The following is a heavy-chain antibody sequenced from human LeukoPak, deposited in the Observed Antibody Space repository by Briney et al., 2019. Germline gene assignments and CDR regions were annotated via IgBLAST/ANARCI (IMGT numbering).Heavy chain of an antibody. CDR3: TTYCSSTSCYTFDY. CDR1: GFSFTNAW. Sequence: GSLRLSCAASGFSFTNAWMSWGRQAPGKGLEWVGRIKTESEGGAIDYAAAVQGRFTISRDDSKSTLYLQMNSLKTEDTAMYYCTTYCSSTSCYTFDYWGQGTLVTASS. J-gene: IGHJ4*02. D-gene: IGHD2-2*02. V-gene: IGHV3-15*01. CDR2: IKTESEGGAI.